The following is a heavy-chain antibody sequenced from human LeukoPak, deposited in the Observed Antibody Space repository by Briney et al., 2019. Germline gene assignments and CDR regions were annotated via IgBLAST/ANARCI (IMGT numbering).Heavy chain of an antibody. V-gene: IGHV1-69*13. J-gene: IGHJ4*02. CDR2: IIPIFGTA. CDR3: AREDGCSSTSCGLDY. D-gene: IGHD2-2*01. Sequence: SVKVSCKASGGTFSGYAISWVRQAPGQGLEWMGGIIPIFGTANYAQKFQGRVTITADESTSTAYMELSSLRSEDTAVYYCAREDGCSSTSCGLDYWGQGTLVTVSS. CDR1: GGTFSGYA.